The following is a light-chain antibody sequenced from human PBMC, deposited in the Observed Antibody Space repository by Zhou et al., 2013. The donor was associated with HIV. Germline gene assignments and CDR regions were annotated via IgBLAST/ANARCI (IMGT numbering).Light chain of an antibody. CDR2: GAS. CDR1: QSIKSR. Sequence: EIVLTQSPATLSVSPGERATLSCRASQSIKSRLAWYQRQPGQGPRLLIYGASTRATGIPARFSGSGSGTEFTLTISSVQSEDFAVYYCQQYHNWPPVLTFGGGTEVEIK. CDR3: QQYHNWPPVLT. J-gene: IGKJ4*01. V-gene: IGKV3-15*01.